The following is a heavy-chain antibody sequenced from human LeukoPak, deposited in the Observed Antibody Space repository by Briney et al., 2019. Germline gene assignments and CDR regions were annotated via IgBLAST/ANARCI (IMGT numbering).Heavy chain of an antibody. CDR3: ARTITIFGVLAFDI. V-gene: IGHV4-59*01. CDR1: GDSISSYY. CDR2: IYYSGST. Sequence: PSETLSLTCTVSGDSISSYYWSWIRQPPGKGLEWIGYIYYSGSTNYNPSLKSRVTISVDTSKNQFSLKLSSVTAADTAVYYCARTITIFGVLAFDIWGQGTMVTVSS. J-gene: IGHJ3*02. D-gene: IGHD3-3*01.